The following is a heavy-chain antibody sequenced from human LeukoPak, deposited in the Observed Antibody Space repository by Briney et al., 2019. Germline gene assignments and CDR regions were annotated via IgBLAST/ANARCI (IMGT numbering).Heavy chain of an antibody. CDR1: GGSISSGDYY. CDR2: IYHSGNA. V-gene: IGHV4-30-2*01. D-gene: IGHD1-26*01. CDR3: ARDLSVKYSGSLNAFDI. J-gene: IGHJ3*02. Sequence: PSETLSLTCTVSGGSISSGDYYWSWIRQPPGKGLEWIGYIYHSGNAYYNPSLKSRLTISVDRSKNQFSLKLSSVTAADTAVYYCARDLSVKYSGSLNAFDIWGQGTMVTVSS.